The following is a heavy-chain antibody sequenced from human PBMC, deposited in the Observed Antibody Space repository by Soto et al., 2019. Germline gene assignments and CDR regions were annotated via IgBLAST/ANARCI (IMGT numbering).Heavy chain of an antibody. CDR1: RGSISSGTNY. J-gene: IGHJ4*02. CDR2: IYYSGST. V-gene: IGHV4-39*01. Sequence: SATLSLTCTVSRGSISSGTNYWAWIRQPPGKGLEWIANIYYSGSTFYNPSLKSRVTISLDTSKNQFSLKLGSVTAAGTAVYYGASHEAGWYFADSGQGTLVTVS. D-gene: IGHD6-25*01. CDR3: ASHEAGWYFAD.